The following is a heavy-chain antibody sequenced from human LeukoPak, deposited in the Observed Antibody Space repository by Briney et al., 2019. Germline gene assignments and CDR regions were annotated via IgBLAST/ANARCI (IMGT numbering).Heavy chain of an antibody. D-gene: IGHD6-6*01. CDR3: ARDRIAARPGDYYYYGMDV. Sequence: GGSLRLSCAASGFTVSSNYMSWVRQAPGKGLERVSVIYSGGSTYYADSVKGRFTISRDNSKNTLYLQMNSLRAEDTAVYYCARDRIAARPGDYYYYGMDVWGQGTTVTVSS. CDR2: IYSGGST. V-gene: IGHV3-53*01. CDR1: GFTVSSNY. J-gene: IGHJ6*02.